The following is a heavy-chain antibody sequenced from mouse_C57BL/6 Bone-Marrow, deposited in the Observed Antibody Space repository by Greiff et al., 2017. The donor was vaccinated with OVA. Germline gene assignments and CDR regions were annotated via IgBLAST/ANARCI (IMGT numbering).Heavy chain of an antibody. CDR1: GYTFTSYW. CDR2: IYPGSGST. CDR3: ARSRENSSGFAY. D-gene: IGHD3-2*02. Sequence: QVQLQQPGAELVKPGASVKMSCKASGYTFTSYWITWVKQRPGQGLEWIGDIYPGSGSTNYNEKFKSKATLTVDTSSSTAYMQLSSLTSEDSAVYYCARSRENSSGFAYWGQGTLVTVSA. V-gene: IGHV1-55*01. J-gene: IGHJ3*01.